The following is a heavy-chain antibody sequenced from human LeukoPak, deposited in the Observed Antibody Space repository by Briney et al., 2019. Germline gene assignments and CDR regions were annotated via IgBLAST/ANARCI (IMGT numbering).Heavy chain of an antibody. V-gene: IGHV3-49*03. CDR3: TRAAGYSYGYIPYGMDV. CDR1: GFTFGDYA. J-gene: IGHJ6*02. Sequence: PGGSLRLSCTASGFTFGDYAMSWFRQAPGKGLEWVGFIRSKAYGGTTEYAASVKGRFTISRDDSKSIAYLHMNSLKTEDTAVYYCTRAAGYSYGYIPYGMDVWGQGTTVTVSS. D-gene: IGHD5-18*01. CDR2: IRSKAYGGTT.